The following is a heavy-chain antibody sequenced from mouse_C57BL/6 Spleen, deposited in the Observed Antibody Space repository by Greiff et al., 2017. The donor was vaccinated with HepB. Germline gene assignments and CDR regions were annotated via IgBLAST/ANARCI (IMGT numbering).Heavy chain of an antibody. CDR3: ARDSFDY. CDR2: INPSTGGT. CDR1: GYSFTGYY. V-gene: IGHV1-42*01. Sequence: VQLKESGPELVKISCKASGYSFTGYYMNWVKQSPEKSLEWIGEINPSTGGTTYNQKFKAKATLTVDKSSSTAYMQLKSLTSEDSAVYYCARDSFDYWGQGTTLTVSS. J-gene: IGHJ2*01.